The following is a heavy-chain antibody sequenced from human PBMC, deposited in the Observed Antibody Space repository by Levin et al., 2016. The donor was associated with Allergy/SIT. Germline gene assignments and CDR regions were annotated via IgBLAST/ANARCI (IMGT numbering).Heavy chain of an antibody. CDR2: ISGSSNYI. CDR1: GFTFSSYS. V-gene: IGHV3-21*06. CDR3: ARERSPWSEEAFDV. J-gene: IGHJ3*01. Sequence: GESLKISCAASGFTFSSYSMNWVRQAPGKGLEWVSSISGSSNYIYYADSVRGRFTISRDNAENSLYLQMDSLRAEDTAVYYCARERSPWSEEAFDVWGQGTMVTVSS.